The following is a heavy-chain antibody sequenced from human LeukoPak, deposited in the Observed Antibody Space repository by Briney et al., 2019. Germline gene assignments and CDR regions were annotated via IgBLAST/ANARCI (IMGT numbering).Heavy chain of an antibody. Sequence: GGSLRLSCAVSGFTFSSYSMNWVRQAPGKGLEWVSPISSNSSYIYYADSVKGRFTITRSNAKNSLYLQMNSLRAEDTAVYYCAREYCSSTSCYTVEFDYWGQGTLVTVSS. CDR2: ISSNSSYI. D-gene: IGHD2-2*02. CDR1: GFTFSSYS. J-gene: IGHJ4*02. CDR3: AREYCSSTSCYTVEFDY. V-gene: IGHV3-21*01.